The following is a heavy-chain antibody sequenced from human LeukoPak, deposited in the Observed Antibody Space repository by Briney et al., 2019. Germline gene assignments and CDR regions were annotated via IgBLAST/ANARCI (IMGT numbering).Heavy chain of an antibody. V-gene: IGHV1-18*01. CDR3: ARVVYADNDY. D-gene: IGHD2-8*01. CDR1: GYTFTSSG. Sequence: ASVKASCKASGYTFTSSGFTWVRQAPGHGLEWLGWISAYNGNTYFAPKFEGRLTMTTETSTSTAYMELRNLKSDDTAVYYCARVVYADNDYWGQGTLVIVSS. J-gene: IGHJ4*02. CDR2: ISAYNGNT.